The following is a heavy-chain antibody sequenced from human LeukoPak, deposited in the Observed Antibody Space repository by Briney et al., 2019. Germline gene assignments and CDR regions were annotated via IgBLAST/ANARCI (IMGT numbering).Heavy chain of an antibody. CDR2: INPSSGST. V-gene: IGHV1-46*01. D-gene: IGHD5-18*01. CDR1: GSTFTRYY. Sequence: ASVTVSFKASGSTFTRYYIHWLRQAPGQGLDWMGMINPSSGSTRFAQMFQDRVTMTRDTSTSAVYMELSSLTSEDTAMYYCATGVGVDTAPWYFDLWGRGTLVTVSS. CDR3: ATGVGVDTAPWYFDL. J-gene: IGHJ2*01.